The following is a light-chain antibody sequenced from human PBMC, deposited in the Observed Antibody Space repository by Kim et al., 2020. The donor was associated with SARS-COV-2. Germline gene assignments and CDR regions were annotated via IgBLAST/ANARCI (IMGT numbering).Light chain of an antibody. CDR2: GAS. CDR3: QQYNNWLSTWT. CDR1: QSVSSN. Sequence: PGERATLSGRASQSVSSNLAWYQQKPGQAPRLLIYGASTRATGIPARFSGSGSGTEFTLTISSLQSEDFAVYYCQQYNNWLSTWTFGQGTKVDIK. J-gene: IGKJ1*01. V-gene: IGKV3-15*01.